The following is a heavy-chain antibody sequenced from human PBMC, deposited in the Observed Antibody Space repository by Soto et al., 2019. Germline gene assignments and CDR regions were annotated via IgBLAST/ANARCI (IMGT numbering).Heavy chain of an antibody. J-gene: IGHJ6*02. V-gene: IGHV5-51*03. D-gene: IGHD3-3*01. CDR1: GYSFTSYW. CDR3: ARGRDGDFWSGYYPGHYYYYYGMDV. Sequence: PGESLKISCKGSGYSFTSYWIGWVRQMPGKGLEWMGIIYPGDSDTRYSPSFQGQVTISADKSISTAYLQWSSLKASDTAMYYCARGRDGDFWSGYYPGHYYYYYGMDVWGQGTTVTVSS. CDR2: IYPGDSDT.